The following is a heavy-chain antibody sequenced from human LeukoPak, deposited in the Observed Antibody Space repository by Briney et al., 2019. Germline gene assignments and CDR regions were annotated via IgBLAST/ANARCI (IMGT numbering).Heavy chain of an antibody. V-gene: IGHV3-7*01. Sequence: ETLSLTCTVSGGSISSYYWSWVRQAPGKGLEWVANINQGGSVQYYMDSVKGRFTISRDDAKNSLYVQMNSLRDEDTAVYYCARVEYSGWNLEYWGQGTLVTVSS. CDR1: GGSISSYY. D-gene: IGHD5-12*01. J-gene: IGHJ4*02. CDR3: ARVEYSGWNLEY. CDR2: INQGGSVQ.